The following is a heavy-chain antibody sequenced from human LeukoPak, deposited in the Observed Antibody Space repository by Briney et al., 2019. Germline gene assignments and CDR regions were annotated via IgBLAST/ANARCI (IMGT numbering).Heavy chain of an antibody. CDR2: INTDGSST. CDR3: ARYAPQWTAFDY. D-gene: IGHD6-19*01. CDR1: GFTFSSYW. V-gene: IGHV3-74*01. Sequence: GGSLILSCAASGFTFSSYWMHWVRQAPGKGLVWVSRINTDGSSTSYADSVKGRFTISRDNAKNTLYLQMNSLRAEDTAVYYCARYAPQWTAFDYWGQGTLVTVSS. J-gene: IGHJ4*02.